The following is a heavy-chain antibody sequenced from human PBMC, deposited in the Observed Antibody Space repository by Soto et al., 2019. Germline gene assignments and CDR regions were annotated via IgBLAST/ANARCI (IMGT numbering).Heavy chain of an antibody. CDR2: NSDGSRI. V-gene: IGHV3-74*01. CDR1: GFTFSNYW. Sequence: EVQLVESGGGLVQPGASLRLSCAASGFTFSNYWMHWVRQAPGKGLVWVSRNSDGSRITYADFVKGRFTISRDNAKNTVYLHMNCLTAEDTAVYYCVRTSLVVAVATREDFWGQGTLVTVSS. J-gene: IGHJ4*02. D-gene: IGHD2-15*01. CDR3: VRTSLVVAVATREDF.